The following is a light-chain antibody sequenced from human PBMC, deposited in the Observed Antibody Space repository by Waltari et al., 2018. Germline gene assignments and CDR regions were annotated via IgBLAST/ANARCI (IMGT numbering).Light chain of an antibody. CDR1: SSAVGGYDS. CDR2: EVS. Sequence: QSALTQPPSASGSPGQSVTISCPGTSSAVGGYDSVSWYQQHPGKAPKLLIYEVSKRPPGVPDRFSGSKSGNTASLTVSGLQGEDEADYYCSSYAGSNNYVAFGGGTKLTVL. J-gene: IGLJ2*01. V-gene: IGLV2-8*01. CDR3: SSYAGSNNYVA.